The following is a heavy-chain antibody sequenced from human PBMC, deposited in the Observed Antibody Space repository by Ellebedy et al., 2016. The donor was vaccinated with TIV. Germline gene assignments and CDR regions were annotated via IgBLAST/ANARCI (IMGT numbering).Heavy chain of an antibody. Sequence: PGGSLRLSCAASGFTFSDYAMYWVRQAPGKGLEWVSTISGISATTYHADSVKGRFTISRDNSKNTLYLQMNSLRAEDTAVYYCAKASGGSLYVYEYYLDYWGQGTLVTVSS. D-gene: IGHD2-15*01. CDR3: AKASGGSLYVYEYYLDY. J-gene: IGHJ4*02. CDR1: GFTFSDYA. V-gene: IGHV3-23*01. CDR2: ISGISATT.